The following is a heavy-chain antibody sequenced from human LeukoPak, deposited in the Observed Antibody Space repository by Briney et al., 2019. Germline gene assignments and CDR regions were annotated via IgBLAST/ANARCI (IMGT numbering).Heavy chain of an antibody. CDR2: IYYSGIT. CDR1: GGSISSYY. Sequence: SETLSLTCTVSGGSISSYYWSWIRHPPGKGLEWIGFIYYSGITTYNPSLKSRVTISVDTSRNQFSLKMNSMTAADTALYYCAAGRMITEVNARDYCGQGTLVTVSS. J-gene: IGHJ4*02. CDR3: AAGRMITEVNARDY. V-gene: IGHV4-59*08. D-gene: IGHD3-22*01.